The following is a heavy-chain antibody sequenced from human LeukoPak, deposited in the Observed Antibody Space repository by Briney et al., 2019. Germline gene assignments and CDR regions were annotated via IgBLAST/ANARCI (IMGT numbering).Heavy chain of an antibody. D-gene: IGHD5-18*01. J-gene: IGHJ4*02. V-gene: IGHV4-59*11. CDR3: ATIKRGSIFGYFDF. CDR1: GGSITSHY. Sequence: SETLSLTCTVSGGSITSHYWSWVRQPPGKGLAWIAYLFDSVRTKDNPSLKSRLTLSADTSKNQFSLRLNSVTAADTAVYYCATIKRGSIFGYFDFWGQGIKVTVSS. CDR2: LFDSVRT.